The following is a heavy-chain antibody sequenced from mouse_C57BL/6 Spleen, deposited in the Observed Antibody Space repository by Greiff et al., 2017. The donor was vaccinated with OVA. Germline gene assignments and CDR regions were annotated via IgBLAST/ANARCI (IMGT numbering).Heavy chain of an antibody. CDR2: IRNKANGYTT. D-gene: IGHD1-1*01. J-gene: IGHJ2*01. Sequence: EVKVVESGGGLVQPGGSLSLSCAASGFTFTDYYMSWVRQPPGKALEWLGFIRNKANGYTTEYSASVKGRFTISRDNSQSILYLQMNALRAEDSATYYCARLYYGSSYLDYWGQGTTLTVSS. CDR1: GFTFTDYY. CDR3: ARLYYGSSYLDY. V-gene: IGHV7-3*01.